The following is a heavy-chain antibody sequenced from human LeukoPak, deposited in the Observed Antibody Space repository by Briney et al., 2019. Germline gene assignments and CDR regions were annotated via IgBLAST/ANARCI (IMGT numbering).Heavy chain of an antibody. D-gene: IGHD3-10*01. J-gene: IGHJ4*02. Sequence: GGSLRLSCAGSGFTFSRYSMNWVRQAPGKGLEWVSSISNGSSYICYADSVQGRFTISRDNGKNSLYLQMNSLRADDTAVYYCVSSHHGSGTYRPFDYWGQGTQVTVSS. CDR2: ISNGSSYI. V-gene: IGHV3-21*01. CDR1: GFTFSRYS. CDR3: VSSHHGSGTYRPFDY.